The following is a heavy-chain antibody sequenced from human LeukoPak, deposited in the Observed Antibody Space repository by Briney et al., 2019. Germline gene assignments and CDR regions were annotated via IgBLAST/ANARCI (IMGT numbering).Heavy chain of an antibody. V-gene: IGHV1-46*01. Sequence: ASVKVSRKASGYTFTSYYMHWVRQAPGQGLEWMGIINPSGGSTSYAQKFQGRVTMTRDTSTSTVYMELSSLRSEDTAVYYCARSGAYCGGDCYSGYWGQGTLVTVSS. CDR3: ARSGAYCGGDCYSGY. CDR2: INPSGGST. D-gene: IGHD2-21*02. J-gene: IGHJ4*02. CDR1: GYTFTSYY.